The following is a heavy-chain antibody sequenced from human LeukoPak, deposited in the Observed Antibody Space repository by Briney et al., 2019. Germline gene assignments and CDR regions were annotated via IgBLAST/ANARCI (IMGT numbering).Heavy chain of an antibody. Sequence: GGSLRLSCAASGFTFSSYWMSWVRQAPGKGLEWVANIKQDGSEKYYVDSVKGRFTISRDNAKNSLHVQMNSLRAEDTAVYYCARDLGTTTGRGYFDYWGQGTLVTVSS. D-gene: IGHD3-16*01. CDR3: ARDLGTTTGRGYFDY. CDR2: IKQDGSEK. J-gene: IGHJ4*02. CDR1: GFTFSSYW. V-gene: IGHV3-7*03.